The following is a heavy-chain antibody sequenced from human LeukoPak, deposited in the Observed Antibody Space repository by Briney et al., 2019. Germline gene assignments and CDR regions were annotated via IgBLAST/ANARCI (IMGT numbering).Heavy chain of an antibody. D-gene: IGHD4-17*01. CDR3: ARHYGP. J-gene: IGHJ5*02. CDR2: IYSSGST. CDR1: GGSISSSYYY. V-gene: IGHV4-39*01. Sequence: SETLSLTCTVSGGSISSSYYYWGWIRQPPGKGLEWIGSIYSSGSTYYNPSLKSRVTISVDTSKNQFSLKLTSVTAADTAEYYCARHYGPWGQGTLVTVSS.